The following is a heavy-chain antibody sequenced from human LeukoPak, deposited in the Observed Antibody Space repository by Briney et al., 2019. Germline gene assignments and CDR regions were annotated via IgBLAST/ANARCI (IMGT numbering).Heavy chain of an antibody. CDR3: ARDMAPRYFDL. J-gene: IGHJ2*01. V-gene: IGHV3-66*01. D-gene: IGHD5-24*01. CDR2: IYTGGST. Sequence: GGSLRPSCAASGFTVSSNYMSWVRQAPGKGLEWVSVIYTGGSTYYADSVKGRFTISRDNSKNTLDLQINSLRAEDTAVYYCARDMAPRYFDLWGRGTPVTVSS. CDR1: GFTVSSNY.